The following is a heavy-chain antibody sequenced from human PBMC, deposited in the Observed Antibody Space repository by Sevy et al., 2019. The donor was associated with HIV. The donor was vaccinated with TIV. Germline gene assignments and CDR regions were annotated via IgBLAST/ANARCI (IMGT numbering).Heavy chain of an antibody. CDR1: GFSFSNYG. J-gene: IGHJ4*02. CDR3: ARDPGYSGYDWGTLTYYFDY. D-gene: IGHD5-12*01. Sequence: GGSLRLSCEAFGFSFSNYGMHWVRQAPGKGPEWVSSIRLDGNDKQYADSVKGRFTISRDNSKNRLNLQMNSLGAEDTAVYYCARDPGYSGYDWGTLTYYFDYWGQGTLVTVSS. CDR2: IRLDGNDK. V-gene: IGHV3-30*02.